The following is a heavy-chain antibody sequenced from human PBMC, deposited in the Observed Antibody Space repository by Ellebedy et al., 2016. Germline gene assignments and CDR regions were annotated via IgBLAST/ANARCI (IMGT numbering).Heavy chain of an antibody. CDR1: GGSFSGYY. CDR3: ARIIMITFGGVIVDAFDI. D-gene: IGHD3-16*02. Sequence: SETLSLTXAVYGGSFSGYYWSWIRQPPGKGLEWIGEINHSGSTNYNPSLKIRVTISVDTSKNQFSLKLSSVTAADTAVYYCARIIMITFGGVIVDAFDIWGQGTMVTVSS. CDR2: INHSGST. J-gene: IGHJ3*02. V-gene: IGHV4-34*01.